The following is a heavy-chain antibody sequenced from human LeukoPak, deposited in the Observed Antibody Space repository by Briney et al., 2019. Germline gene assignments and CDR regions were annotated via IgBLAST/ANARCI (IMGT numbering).Heavy chain of an antibody. CDR2: IYHSGST. CDR3: ASHTIFGVVNAFDI. Sequence: PSETLSLTCAVSGGSISSGGYSWSWIRQPPGKGLEWIGYIYHSGSTYYNPSLKSRVTISVDRSKNQFSLKLSSVTAADTAVYYCASHTIFGVVNAFDIWGQGTMVTVSS. J-gene: IGHJ3*02. V-gene: IGHV4-30-2*01. CDR1: GGSISSGGYS. D-gene: IGHD3-3*01.